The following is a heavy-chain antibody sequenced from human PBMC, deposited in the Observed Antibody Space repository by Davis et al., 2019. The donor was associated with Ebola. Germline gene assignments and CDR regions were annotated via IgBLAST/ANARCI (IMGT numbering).Heavy chain of an antibody. D-gene: IGHD3-3*01. V-gene: IGHV4-34*01. Sequence: SETLPLTCALYGGSFRGYYWSWIRQPPGKGLEWIGEINHSGSTNYNPSLKSRVTISVDTSKNEFSLNLSSVTAADTAVYYCARGRGITIFGVVGGRFDYWGQGTLVTVSS. CDR2: INHSGST. J-gene: IGHJ4*02. CDR1: GGSFRGYY. CDR3: ARGRGITIFGVVGGRFDY.